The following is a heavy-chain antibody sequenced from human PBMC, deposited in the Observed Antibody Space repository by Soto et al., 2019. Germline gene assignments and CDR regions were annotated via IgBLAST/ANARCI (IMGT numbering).Heavy chain of an antibody. CDR3: ARADGRRGAIINTHIDN. V-gene: IGHV3-23*01. CDR1: GFTFVKHA. D-gene: IGHD2-15*01. Sequence: EVQLLESGGGLAQPGGSLRLSCAASGFTFVKHAMTWVRQAPGKGLEWVSTINGGNGGTYYADSVKGRFTIFRDNSDNTHYLHMGSLRSEDTDIYYVARADGRRGAIINTHIDNWGQGTLVTVSS. J-gene: IGHJ4*02. CDR2: INGGNGGT.